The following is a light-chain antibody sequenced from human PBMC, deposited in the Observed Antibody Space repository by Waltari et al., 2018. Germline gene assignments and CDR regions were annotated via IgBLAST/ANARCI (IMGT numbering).Light chain of an antibody. J-gene: IGLJ2*01. Sequence: QSVLKQPPSASGTPGQRVTISCSGGNPNIRGNYVFWYQHLPGTTPKLLIYRNNQRASGVPDRFSGSKSGTPASLAISGLRSEDEADYYCVTWDDSLRSVLFGGGTKLTVL. CDR1: NPNIRGNY. V-gene: IGLV1-47*01. CDR3: VTWDDSLRSVL. CDR2: RNN.